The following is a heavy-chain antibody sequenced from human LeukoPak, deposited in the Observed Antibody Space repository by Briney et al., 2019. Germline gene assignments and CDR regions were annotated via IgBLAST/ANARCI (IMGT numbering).Heavy chain of an antibody. V-gene: IGHV4-59*01. J-gene: IGHJ6*02. CDR3: ARSYDSRGYFYYGMDV. Sequence: SETLSLTCTVSGGSIRSYYWSWIRQPPGKGLVWIGYIYYSGSTDYNPSLKSRVTISVDTSKNQFSLKLSSVTTADTAVYFCARSYDSRGYFYYGMDVWGQGTRSPSP. CDR2: IYYSGST. D-gene: IGHD3-22*01. CDR1: GGSIRSYY.